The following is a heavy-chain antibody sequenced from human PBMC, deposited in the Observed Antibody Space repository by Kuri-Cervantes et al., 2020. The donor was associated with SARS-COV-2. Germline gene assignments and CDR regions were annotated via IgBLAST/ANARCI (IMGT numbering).Heavy chain of an antibody. CDR1: GFTFSSYA. Sequence: GESLKISCAASGFTFSSYAMHWVRQAPGKGLEWVAVISYDGSNKYYAASVKGRFTISRDNSKNTLYLQMNSLRAEDTAVYYCAKGGRGIVVVPAAIIFDYWGQGTLVTVSS. V-gene: IGHV3-30*04. CDR3: AKGGRGIVVVPAAIIFDY. J-gene: IGHJ4*02. D-gene: IGHD2-2*02. CDR2: ISYDGSNK.